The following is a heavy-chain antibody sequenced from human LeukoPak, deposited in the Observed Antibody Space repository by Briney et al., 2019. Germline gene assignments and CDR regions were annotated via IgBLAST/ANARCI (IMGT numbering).Heavy chain of an antibody. CDR3: ARYMVRGVIITSGDWFDP. V-gene: IGHV5-51*01. CDR2: IYPGDSDT. CDR1: GYSFTSYW. D-gene: IGHD3-10*01. Sequence: GESLKISCKGSGYSFTSYWIGWVRQMSGKGLEWMGIIYPGDSDTRYSPSFQGQVTISADKSISTAYLQWSSLKASDTAMYYCARYMVRGVIITSGDWFDPWGQGTLVTVSS. J-gene: IGHJ5*02.